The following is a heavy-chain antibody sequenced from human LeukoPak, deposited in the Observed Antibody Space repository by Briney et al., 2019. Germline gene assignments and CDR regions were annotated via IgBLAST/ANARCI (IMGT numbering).Heavy chain of an antibody. CDR1: GYTFTSYD. D-gene: IGHD6-19*01. CDR3: ARLLSSGWYGNWFDP. Sequence: ASVKVSCKASGYTFTSYDINWVRQAPGQGLEWMGWMNPNSGNTGYAQKFQGRVTMTRNTSISTAYMELSSLRSEDTAVYYCARLLSSGWYGNWFDPWGQGTLVTVSS. V-gene: IGHV1-8*01. CDR2: MNPNSGNT. J-gene: IGHJ5*02.